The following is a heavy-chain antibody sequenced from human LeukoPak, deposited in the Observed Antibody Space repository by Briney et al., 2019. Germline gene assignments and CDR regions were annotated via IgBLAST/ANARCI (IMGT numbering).Heavy chain of an antibody. Sequence: SETLSLTCTVSGGSISSSSYYWGWIRQPPGKGLEWIGSIYYSGSTYYNPSLKSRVTISVDTSKNQFSLKLSSVTAADTAVYYCARADCDSTSCQYGMDVWGQGTTVIVSS. D-gene: IGHD2-2*01. CDR2: IYYSGST. CDR3: ARADCDSTSCQYGMDV. J-gene: IGHJ6*02. V-gene: IGHV4-39*01. CDR1: GGSISSSSYY.